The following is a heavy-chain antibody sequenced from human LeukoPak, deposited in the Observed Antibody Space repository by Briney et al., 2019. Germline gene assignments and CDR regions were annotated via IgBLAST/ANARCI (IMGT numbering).Heavy chain of an antibody. CDR3: ARKGYGDYNRNFHY. D-gene: IGHD4-17*01. CDR2: IYYSGST. CDR1: GGSISSYY. V-gene: IGHV4-59*12. J-gene: IGHJ4*02. Sequence: PSETLSLTCTVSGGSISSYYWSWIRQPPGKGLEWIGYIYYSGSTNYNPSLKGRVTISVDTSKNQFSLKLSSVTAADTAVYYCARKGYGDYNRNFHYWGQGTLVTVSS.